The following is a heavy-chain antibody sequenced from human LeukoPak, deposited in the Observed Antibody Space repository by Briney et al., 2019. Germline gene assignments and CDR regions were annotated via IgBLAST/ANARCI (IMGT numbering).Heavy chain of an antibody. CDR3: AKASSVYYYGSGSYSLFDY. Sequence: PGGSLRLSCAASGFTFSSYAMSWVRQAPGKGLEWGSAISGSGGSTYYADSVKGRFTISRDNSKNTLYLQMNSLSAEDTAVYYCAKASSVYYYGSGSYSLFDYWGQGTLVTVSS. V-gene: IGHV3-23*01. CDR2: ISGSGGST. CDR1: GFTFSSYA. J-gene: IGHJ4*02. D-gene: IGHD3-10*01.